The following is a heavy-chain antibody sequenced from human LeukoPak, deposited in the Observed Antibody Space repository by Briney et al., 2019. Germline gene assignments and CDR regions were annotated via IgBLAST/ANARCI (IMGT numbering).Heavy chain of an antibody. CDR2: IYYSGST. D-gene: IGHD3-9*01. V-gene: IGHV4-59*11. J-gene: IGHJ4*02. CDR3: ARSIPDYDILTGYYAYYFDY. CDR1: GGSISSHY. Sequence: SETLSLTCTVSGGSISSHYWSWIRQPPGKGLEWIGYIYYSGSTNYNPSLKSRVTISVDTSKNQFSLKLSSVTAADTAVYYCARSIPDYDILTGYYAYYFDYWGQGTLVTVSS.